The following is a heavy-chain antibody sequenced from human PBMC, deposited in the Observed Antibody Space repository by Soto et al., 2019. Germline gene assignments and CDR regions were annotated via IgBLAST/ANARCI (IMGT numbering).Heavy chain of an antibody. D-gene: IGHD3-10*01. V-gene: IGHV1-2*04. CDR3: ARDQGGGSWIRARVGYGMDV. CDR2: INPNSGGT. Sequence: QVQLVQSGAEVKKPGASVKVSCKASGYTFTGYYMHWVRQAPGQGLEWMGWINPNSGGTNYAQKFQGWDTMTRDTSISTADMELRRLRSDDTAVYYCARDQGGGSWIRARVGYGMDVWGQGTTVTVSS. CDR1: GYTFTGYY. J-gene: IGHJ6*02.